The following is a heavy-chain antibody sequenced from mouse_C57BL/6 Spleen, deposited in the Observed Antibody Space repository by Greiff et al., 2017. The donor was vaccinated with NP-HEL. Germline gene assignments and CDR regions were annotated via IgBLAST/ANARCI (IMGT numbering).Heavy chain of an antibody. J-gene: IGHJ1*03. V-gene: IGHV5-17*01. D-gene: IGHD6-1*01. CDR1: GFTFSDYG. Sequence: EVKLVESGGGLVKPGGSLKLSCAASGFTFSDYGMHWVRQAPEKGLEWVAYISSGSSTIYYADTVKGRFTISRDNAKNTLFLQMTSLRSEDTAMYYCARPSHWYFDVWGTGTTVTVSS. CDR2: ISSGSSTI. CDR3: ARPSHWYFDV.